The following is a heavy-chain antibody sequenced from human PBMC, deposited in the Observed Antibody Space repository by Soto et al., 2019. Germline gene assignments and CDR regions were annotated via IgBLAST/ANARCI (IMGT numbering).Heavy chain of an antibody. Sequence: RRLSCAASGFTFSSYARHWVRQAPGKGLEWVAVISYDGSNKYYADSVKGRFTISRDNSKNTLYLQMNSLRAEDTAVYYCASNYYDSSGYYSSAFDIWGQGTMVTVSS. CDR3: ASNYYDSSGYYSSAFDI. CDR1: GFTFSSYA. CDR2: ISYDGSNK. D-gene: IGHD3-22*01. J-gene: IGHJ3*02. V-gene: IGHV3-30-3*01.